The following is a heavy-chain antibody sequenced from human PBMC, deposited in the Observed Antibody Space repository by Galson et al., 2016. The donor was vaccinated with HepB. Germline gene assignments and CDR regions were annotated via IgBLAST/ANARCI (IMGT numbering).Heavy chain of an antibody. Sequence: ETLSLTCTVSGGSLNNYYWSWIRQRPGEGWEWIGYIYSSGSTDYGPALKSRVSISLETSKKQFSLNLTSVTAADTAVYYCARLWTGSFGCDVWGKGTAVTVSS. CDR3: ARLWTGSFGCDV. D-gene: IGHD3/OR15-3a*01. CDR1: GGSLNNYY. V-gene: IGHV4-4*08. J-gene: IGHJ6*04. CDR2: IYSSGST.